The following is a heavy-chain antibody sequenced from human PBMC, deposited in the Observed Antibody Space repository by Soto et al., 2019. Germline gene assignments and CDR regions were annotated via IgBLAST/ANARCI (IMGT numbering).Heavy chain of an antibody. CDR3: ARWDSSSSHYYYGMDV. CDR1: GFTFSSYW. V-gene: IGHV3-74*01. D-gene: IGHD6-6*01. J-gene: IGHJ6*02. CDR2: IHRDGSST. Sequence: GGSLRLSCAASGFTFSSYWMHWVRQAPGKGLVWVSRIHRDGSSTTYADSVKGRFTISRDNAKNTLYLQLSSLRAEDTAVYYCARWDSSSSHYYYGMDVWGQGTTVTVSS.